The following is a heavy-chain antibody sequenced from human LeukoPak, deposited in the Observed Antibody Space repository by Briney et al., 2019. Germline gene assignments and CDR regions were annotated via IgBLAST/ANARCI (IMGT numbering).Heavy chain of an antibody. V-gene: IGHV4-30-4*01. D-gene: IGHD3-22*01. CDR2: MYYSGST. J-gene: IGHJ5*02. Sequence: PSQTLSFTCTVSGGSIGSGDYYWSWIRQPPGKGLEWIAYMYYSGSTYYNPSLKSRVTMSADTSKNQLSLKLSSVTAADTAVYYCARPYYYDSRIDPWGQGILVTVSS. CDR3: ARPYYYDSRIDP. CDR1: GGSIGSGDYY.